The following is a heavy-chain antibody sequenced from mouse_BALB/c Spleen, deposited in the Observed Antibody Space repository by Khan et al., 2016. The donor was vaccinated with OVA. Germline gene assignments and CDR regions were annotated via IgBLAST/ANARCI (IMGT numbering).Heavy chain of an antibody. D-gene: IGHD1-1*01. J-gene: IGHJ4*01. CDR1: GHSITSNYA. Sequence: EVQLVESGPGLVKPSQSLSLTCTVTGHSITSNYAWNWIRQFPGNQLEWMGYISYSGSTNYNPSLKSRISITRDTSKNQFFLQLNSVTTEDTATYYCARGNYYGYAMDYWGQGTSITVSS. CDR3: ARGNYYGYAMDY. V-gene: IGHV3-2*02. CDR2: ISYSGST.